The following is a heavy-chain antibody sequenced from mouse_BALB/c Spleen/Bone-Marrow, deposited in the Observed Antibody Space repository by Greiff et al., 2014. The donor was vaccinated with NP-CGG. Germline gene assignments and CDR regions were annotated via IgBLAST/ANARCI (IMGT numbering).Heavy chain of an antibody. CDR2: INPSTGYT. J-gene: IGHJ3*01. Sequence: QVQLQQSGAELAKPGASVKMSCKASGYTFTSYWMHWVKQRPGQGLEWIGYINPSTGYTDYNQKFKDKATLTADKSSSTAYMQLSILTSEDSAVYYCARRLNWDWFAYWGQGTLVTVSA. CDR1: GYTFTSYW. V-gene: IGHV1-7*01. CDR3: ARRLNWDWFAY. D-gene: IGHD4-1*01.